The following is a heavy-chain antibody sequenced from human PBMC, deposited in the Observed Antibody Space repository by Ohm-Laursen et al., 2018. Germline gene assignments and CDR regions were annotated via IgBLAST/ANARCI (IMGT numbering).Heavy chain of an antibody. V-gene: IGHV3-33*08. CDR2: IYYDGSNK. J-gene: IGHJ4*02. CDR1: GFTFSRYA. D-gene: IGHD4-17*01. CDR3: AREPYGDYAPLDY. Sequence: SLRLSCAASGFTFSRYAMSWVRQAPGKGVEWVAVIYYDGSNKYYADSVKGRFTISRDNSKNTLFLEMTSLSAEDSGMYFCAREPYGDYAPLDYWGQGTLVIVSS.